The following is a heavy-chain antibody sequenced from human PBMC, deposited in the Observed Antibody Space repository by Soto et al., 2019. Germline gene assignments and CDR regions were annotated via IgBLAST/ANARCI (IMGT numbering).Heavy chain of an antibody. CDR2: ISFDGSNK. CDR1: GFTFSSYG. Sequence: PGGSLRLSCAASGFTFSSYGMHWVRQAPGKGLEWVAVISFDGSNKYYADSVKGRFTISRDNSKNTLYLQMNSLRAEDTAVYYFAGDGEDIVVVVAATDGSGMDVWGQGTTVTVSS. V-gene: IGHV3-30*03. J-gene: IGHJ6*02. CDR3: AGDGEDIVVVVAATDGSGMDV. D-gene: IGHD2-15*01.